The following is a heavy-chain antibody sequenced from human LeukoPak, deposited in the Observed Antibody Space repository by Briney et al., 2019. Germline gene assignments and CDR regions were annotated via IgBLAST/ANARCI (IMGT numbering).Heavy chain of an antibody. J-gene: IGHJ6*04. D-gene: IGHD5-12*01. V-gene: IGHV4-34*01. CDR2: INHSGST. Sequence: SETLSLTCAVYGGSFSGYYWSWIRQPPGQGLEWIGEINHSGSTNYNPSLKSRVTISVDTSKNQFSLKLSSVTAADTAVYYCARYSGYDWDYYYGMDVWGKGTTVTVSS. CDR3: ARYSGYDWDYYYGMDV. CDR1: GGSFSGYY.